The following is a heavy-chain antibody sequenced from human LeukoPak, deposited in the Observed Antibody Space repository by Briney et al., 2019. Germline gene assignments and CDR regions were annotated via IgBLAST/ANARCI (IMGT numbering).Heavy chain of an antibody. CDR2: ITGDGTTT. J-gene: IGHJ4*02. CDR3: AKMQGYFDY. Sequence: GGPLRLSCEPSGLTLSSYGMSWVRQAPGKGLQWVSAITGDGTTTYYADSVKGRFTISRDNSKNMLYLQMSSLRAEDTAVYYCAKMQGYFDYWGQGTLVSVSS. V-gene: IGHV3-23*01. CDR1: GLTLSSYG.